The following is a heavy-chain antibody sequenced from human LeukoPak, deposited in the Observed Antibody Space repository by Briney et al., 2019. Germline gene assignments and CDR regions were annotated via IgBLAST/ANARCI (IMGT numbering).Heavy chain of an antibody. CDR3: ARRTGRGWFRYYFDY. Sequence: SETLSLTCTVSGGSISGHYWTWIRQPPGKGLEWIGEINHSGSTNYNPSLKSRVTISVDTSKNQFSLKLSSVTAADTAVYYCARRTGRGWFRYYFDYWGQGTLVTVSS. CDR1: GGSISGHY. J-gene: IGHJ4*02. CDR2: INHSGST. V-gene: IGHV4-34*01. D-gene: IGHD2-15*01.